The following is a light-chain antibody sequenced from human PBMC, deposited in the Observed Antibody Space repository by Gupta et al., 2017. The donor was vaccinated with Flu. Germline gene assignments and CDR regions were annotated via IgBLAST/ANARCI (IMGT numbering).Light chain of an antibody. J-gene: IGLJ2*01. V-gene: IGLV3-21*02. CDR1: SIGSEN. CDR2: DST. Sequence: SSVLTQPPSVSVAPGQTARSSCGGDSIGSENVHWYQQQPGQAPLLVVYDSTDRPSGIPERFSGSNSGNTASLTISGVEAGDEAGYFCQVWDTDSSNVVFGGGTKVTVL. CDR3: QVWDTDSSNVV.